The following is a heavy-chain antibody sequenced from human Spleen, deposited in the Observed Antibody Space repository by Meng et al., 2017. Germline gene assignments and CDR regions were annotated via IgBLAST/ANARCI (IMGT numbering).Heavy chain of an antibody. V-gene: IGHV3-23*01. CDR3: VRYPTFDY. D-gene: IGHD3-16*01. J-gene: IGHJ4*02. Sequence: EMQLLESGGGLVQPGRSLRLSCAASGFTFPNYGMSWVRQAPGKGPEWVSSIRGDGANTFYADSVKGRFTISIDNAINTLYLQMNSLRAEDTAVYYCVRYPTFDYWGQGILVTVSS. CDR1: GFTFPNYG. CDR2: IRGDGANT.